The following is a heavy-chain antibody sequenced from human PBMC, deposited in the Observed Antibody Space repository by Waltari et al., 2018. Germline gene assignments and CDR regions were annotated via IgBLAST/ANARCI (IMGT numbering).Heavy chain of an antibody. Sequence: QVQLQQWGAGLLKPSETLSLTCAVSGGSFSGYYWSWIRQPPGKGLEWIGEINHSGSTNYTPSLKSRVTISVDTSKNQFSLKLSSVTAADTAVYYCARGRVVVPTASRVFGYWGQGTLVTVSS. CDR1: GGSFSGYY. CDR2: INHSGST. V-gene: IGHV4-34*01. CDR3: ARGRVVVPTASRVFGY. J-gene: IGHJ4*02. D-gene: IGHD2-2*01.